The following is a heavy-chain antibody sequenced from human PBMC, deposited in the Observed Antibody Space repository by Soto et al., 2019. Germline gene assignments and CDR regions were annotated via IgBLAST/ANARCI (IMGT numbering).Heavy chain of an antibody. CDR3: ARTPTVTTAYFDY. D-gene: IGHD4-17*01. CDR1: VGTFSRSA. J-gene: IGHJ4*02. CDR2: IIPIFGTA. Sequence: QVQLVQSGAEGKKPGASVKVSCKSAVGTFSRSAISGLRQAPVQGLEWMGGIIPIFGTANYAQKLKGRVTITGDESTSTAYMELSSLRSEDTAVYYCARTPTVTTAYFDYWGQGTLVTVSS. V-gene: IGHV1-69*01.